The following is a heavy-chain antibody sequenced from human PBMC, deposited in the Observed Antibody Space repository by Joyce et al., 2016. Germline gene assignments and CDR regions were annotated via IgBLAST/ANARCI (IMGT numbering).Heavy chain of an antibody. Sequence: EVQLVQSGAEVKKPGESLRISCKGSGYSFTSDWISWVRQMPGKGLEWMGRSDPSDSYTNYSPSFQGHVTISADKSISTAYLQWSSLKASDTAMYYCARQSRQLRSFDYWGQGTLVTVSS. CDR3: ARQSRQLRSFDY. CDR2: SDPSDSYT. V-gene: IGHV5-10-1*03. CDR1: GYSFTSDW. J-gene: IGHJ4*02. D-gene: IGHD2-2*01.